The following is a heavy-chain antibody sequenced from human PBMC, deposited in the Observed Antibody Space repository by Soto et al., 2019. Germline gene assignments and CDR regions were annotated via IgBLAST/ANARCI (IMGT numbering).Heavy chain of an antibody. V-gene: IGHV1-46*03. CDR2: INPSGGST. J-gene: IGHJ5*02. D-gene: IGHD2-2*01. Sequence: ASVKVSCKASGYTFTSYYMHWVRQAPGQGLEWMGIINPSGGSTSYAQKFQGRVTMTRDTSTSTVYMELSSLRSEDTAVYYCARGSTVVVPAAHNWFDPWGQGTLVNVSS. CDR3: ARGSTVVVPAAHNWFDP. CDR1: GYTFTSYY.